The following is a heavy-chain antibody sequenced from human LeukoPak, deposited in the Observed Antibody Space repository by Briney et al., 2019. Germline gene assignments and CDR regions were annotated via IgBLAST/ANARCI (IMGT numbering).Heavy chain of an antibody. D-gene: IGHD3-22*01. Sequence: GGSLRLSCAASGFTFSSYEMNWVRQTPGKGLEWISYICSSGDTIYYADSVKGRFTVSRDNGKISLYLQMNSLRVEDSASYYCARGYYESGDYYQAFDSWGQGILVTVSS. CDR3: ARGYYESGDYYQAFDS. V-gene: IGHV3-48*03. J-gene: IGHJ4*02. CDR2: ICSSGDTI. CDR1: GFTFSSYE.